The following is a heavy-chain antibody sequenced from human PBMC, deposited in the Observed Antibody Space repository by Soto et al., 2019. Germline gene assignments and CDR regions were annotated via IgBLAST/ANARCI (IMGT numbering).Heavy chain of an antibody. V-gene: IGHV4-39*07. CDR2: VYHSGST. J-gene: IGHJ4*02. CDR3: VRVRFGAN. Sequence: SETLSLTCTASGVSISGSIYSLGWLRQPPGKGLEWIEEVYHSGSTDYNPSLKSRVTISVDKSKNHFSLTVNSGTAADTAVYFCVRVRFGANWGQGTVVTVSS. CDR1: GVSISGSIYS. D-gene: IGHD3-10*01.